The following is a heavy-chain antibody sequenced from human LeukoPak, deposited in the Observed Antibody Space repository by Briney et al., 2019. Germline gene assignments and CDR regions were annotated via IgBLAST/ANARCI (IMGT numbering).Heavy chain of an antibody. D-gene: IGHD4-23*01. CDR2: ISYDGSNK. CDR3: ARYYGGNSACDY. Sequence: GGSLRLSCAASGFTFRSYAMHWVRQAPGKGLEWVAFISYDGSNKYYADSVKGRFTISRDNAKNSLYLQMNSLRAEDTAVYYCARYYGGNSACDYWGQGTLVTVSS. J-gene: IGHJ4*02. V-gene: IGHV3-30*04. CDR1: GFTFRSYA.